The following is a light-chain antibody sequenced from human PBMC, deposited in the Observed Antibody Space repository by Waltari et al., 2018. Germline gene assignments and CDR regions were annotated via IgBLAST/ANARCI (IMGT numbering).Light chain of an antibody. CDR1: QSISSN. Sequence: EMVMTQSPATLSVPPGERAALPCRASQSISSNFAWYQQKPGQSPRLLISAASTRATGVPARFSGSGSATEFTLTISSLQSEDFAVYSCQQYNSGPLTFGGGTKVEIK. J-gene: IGKJ4*01. V-gene: IGKV3-15*01. CDR2: AAS. CDR3: QQYNSGPLT.